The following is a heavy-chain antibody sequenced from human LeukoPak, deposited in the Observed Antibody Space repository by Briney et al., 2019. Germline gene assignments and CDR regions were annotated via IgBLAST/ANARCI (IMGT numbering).Heavy chain of an antibody. J-gene: IGHJ4*02. CDR3: AKDHEVVVAATHDY. CDR2: ISGSGGST. D-gene: IGHD2-15*01. CDR1: GFTFSSYA. V-gene: IGHV3-23*01. Sequence: GGSLRLSCAASGFTFSSYAMSWVRQAPGKGLEWVSAISGSGGSTYYADSVKGRFTISRDNSKNTLYLQMNSLRAEDTAVYYCAKDHEVVVAATHDYWGQETLVTVPS.